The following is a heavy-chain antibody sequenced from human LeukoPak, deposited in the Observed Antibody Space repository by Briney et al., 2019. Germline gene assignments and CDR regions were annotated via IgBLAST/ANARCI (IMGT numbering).Heavy chain of an antibody. CDR1: GFTFSSYG. Sequence: GGSLRLSCAASGFTFSSYGMHWVRQAPGKGLEWVAFIRYDGSNKYYADSVKGRFTISRDNSKNTLYLQMNSLRAEDTAVYYCARGQDIVVTIDYYYYMDVWGKGTTVTISS. CDR2: IRYDGSNK. J-gene: IGHJ6*03. D-gene: IGHD5-12*01. CDR3: ARGQDIVVTIDYYYYMDV. V-gene: IGHV3-30*02.